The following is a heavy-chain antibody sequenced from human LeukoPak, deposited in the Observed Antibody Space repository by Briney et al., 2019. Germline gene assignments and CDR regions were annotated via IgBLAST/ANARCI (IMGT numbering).Heavy chain of an antibody. CDR1: GGTFSSYA. J-gene: IGHJ1*01. V-gene: IGHV1-69*13. D-gene: IGHD3-22*01. Sequence: SVKVSCKASGGTFSSYAISWVRQAPGQGLEWMGGIIPIFGTANYAQKFQGRVTITADESTSTAYMELSSLRSEDTAVYYCARARSPYYYDSSGFPFQHWGQGTPVTVSS. CDR2: IIPIFGTA. CDR3: ARARSPYYYDSSGFPFQH.